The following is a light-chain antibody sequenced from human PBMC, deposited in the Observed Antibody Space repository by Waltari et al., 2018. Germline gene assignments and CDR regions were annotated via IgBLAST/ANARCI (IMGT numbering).Light chain of an antibody. J-gene: IGLJ3*02. Sequence: QSALTQPASVSGSPGQSITISCTGTSGHIGNYKFVSWYQQEPGRAPKLVVYDVSQRPSGVSIRFSGSKSGNTASLTICGVQAEDEADYYCSSYTTTSSWVFGGGTKLTVL. V-gene: IGLV2-14*01. CDR1: SGHIGNYKF. CDR2: DVS. CDR3: SSYTTTSSWV.